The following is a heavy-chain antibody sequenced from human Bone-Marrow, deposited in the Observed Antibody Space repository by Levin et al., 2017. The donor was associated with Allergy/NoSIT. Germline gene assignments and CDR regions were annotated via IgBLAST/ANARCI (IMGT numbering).Heavy chain of an antibody. CDR3: ARVFNPRFPGPRAFDY. Sequence: PSETLSLTCAVSGGSISSSNWWSWVRQPPGKGLEWIGEIYHSGSTNYNPSLKSRVTISVDKSKNQFSLKLSSVTAADTAVYYCARVFNPRFPGPRAFDYWGQGTLVTVSS. V-gene: IGHV4-4*02. D-gene: IGHD2-21*01. J-gene: IGHJ4*02. CDR1: GGSISSSNW. CDR2: IYHSGST.